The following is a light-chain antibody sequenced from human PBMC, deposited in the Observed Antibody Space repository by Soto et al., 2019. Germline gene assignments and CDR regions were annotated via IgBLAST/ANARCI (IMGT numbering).Light chain of an antibody. CDR3: QQLRDWPLT. V-gene: IGKV3-11*01. CDR2: DAS. Sequence: EIVLTQSPATLSLSPGERATLSCRASQSVSSYLAWYQQKPGQAPRLLISDASNRATGIPARFSGSGSGTDFTLTVSSLEPEDFAVYYCQQLRDWPLTFGGGTKVEI. J-gene: IGKJ4*01. CDR1: QSVSSY.